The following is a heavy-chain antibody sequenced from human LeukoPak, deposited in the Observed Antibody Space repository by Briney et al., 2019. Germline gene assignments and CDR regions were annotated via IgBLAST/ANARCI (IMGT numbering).Heavy chain of an antibody. V-gene: IGHV3-21*01. J-gene: IGHJ6*02. CDR3: ARDRIQLFQNYYYYGMDV. CDR1: GFTFSSYS. Sequence: PGGSLRLSCAASGFTFSSYSMNWVRQAPGKGLEWVSSISSSSSYIYYADSVKGRFTISRDNAKNSLYLQMNGLRAEDTAVYYCARDRIQLFQNYYYYGMDVWGQGTTVTVSS. CDR2: ISSSSSYI. D-gene: IGHD5-18*01.